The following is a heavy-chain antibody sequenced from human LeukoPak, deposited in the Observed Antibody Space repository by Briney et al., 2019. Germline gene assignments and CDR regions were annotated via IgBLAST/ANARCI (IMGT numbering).Heavy chain of an antibody. CDR1: VFTLSSAW. CDR3: TAGAY. Sequence: PGGSLRLSCVASVFTLSSAWVSWVRQAPGKGLEWVGRLGSKAAGGTTDYAAPVKDRFTISRHDSKNTLYLQMNSLKTEDTAFYYCTAGAYCGQGTLVTVSS. J-gene: IGHJ4*02. V-gene: IGHV3-15*04. CDR2: LGSKAAGGTT.